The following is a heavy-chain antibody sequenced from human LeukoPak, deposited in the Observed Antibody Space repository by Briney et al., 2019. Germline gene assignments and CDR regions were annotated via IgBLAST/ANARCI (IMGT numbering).Heavy chain of an antibody. Sequence: SVKVSCKASGGTFSSYAISWVRQAPGQGLEWMGGIIPIFGTANYAQKSQGRVTITADESTSTAYMELSSLRSEDTAVYYCARGKYDFWSGYHTPKYNWFDPWGQGTLVTVSS. J-gene: IGHJ5*02. CDR1: GGTFSSYA. CDR3: ARGKYDFWSGYHTPKYNWFDP. V-gene: IGHV1-69*13. CDR2: IIPIFGTA. D-gene: IGHD3-3*01.